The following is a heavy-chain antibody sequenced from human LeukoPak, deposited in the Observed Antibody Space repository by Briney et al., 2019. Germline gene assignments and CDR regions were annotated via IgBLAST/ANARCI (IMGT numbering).Heavy chain of an antibody. V-gene: IGHV3-21*04. CDR2: ISSSRSYI. J-gene: IGHJ4*02. D-gene: IGHD3-22*01. CDR1: GFTFSSYS. CDR3: AKDGYAYYYDSSGYYYFDY. Sequence: GGSLRLSCAASGFTFSSYSMNWVRQAPGKGLEWVSSISSSRSYIYYADSVKGRFTTSRDNSRNTLYLQMNSLRAEDTAVYYCAKDGYAYYYDSSGYYYFDYWGQGTLVTVSS.